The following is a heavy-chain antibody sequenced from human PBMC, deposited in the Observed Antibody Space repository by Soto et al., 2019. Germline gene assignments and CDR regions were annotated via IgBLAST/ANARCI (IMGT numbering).Heavy chain of an antibody. CDR2: IYHDGSA. D-gene: IGHD3-22*01. J-gene: IGHJ5*02. CDR1: GGSISNGDYY. V-gene: IGHV4-30-4*01. CDR3: ARRYYDDSGTYYISWFDP. Sequence: SETLSLTCTVSGGSISNGDYYWSWIRQPPGKGLEWIGYIYHDGSAYYNPSLKSRVTISVDTSKNQFSLKLTSVTAADTAVYYCARRYYDDSGTYYISWFDPWGQGTLVTVSS.